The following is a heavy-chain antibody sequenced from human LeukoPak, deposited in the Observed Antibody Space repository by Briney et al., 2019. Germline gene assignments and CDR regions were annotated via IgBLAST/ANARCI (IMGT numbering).Heavy chain of an antibody. CDR3: ARHPY. CDR2: ISSSGSTI. CDR1: RFTFGSYE. Sequence: GGSLGLSCAASRFTFGSYEVNWVSQARGKGLEWVSYISSSGSTIYYADSVKGRFTISRDNAKNSLYLQMNSLRTEDTAVYYCARHPYWGQGTLLTVSS. J-gene: IGHJ4*02. V-gene: IGHV3-48*03.